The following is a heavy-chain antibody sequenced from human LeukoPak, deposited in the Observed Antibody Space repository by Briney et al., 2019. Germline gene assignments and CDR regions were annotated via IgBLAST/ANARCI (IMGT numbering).Heavy chain of an antibody. CDR1: GFTFSSYS. CDR2: ISSSCSYI. Sequence: GGSLRLSCAASGFTFSSYSMNWVRQAPGKGLEWVSSISSSCSYIYYADSVKGRFTISIDNPKNSLYLQINSLKAEDTAVYYFARDRLAAGKLIVTGANWFDPWGQGTLVTVSS. D-gene: IGHD6-13*01. J-gene: IGHJ5*02. V-gene: IGHV3-21*01. CDR3: ARDRLAAGKLIVTGANWFDP.